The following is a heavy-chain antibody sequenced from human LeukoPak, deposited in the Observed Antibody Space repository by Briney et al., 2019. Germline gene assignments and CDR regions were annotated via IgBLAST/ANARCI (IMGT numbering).Heavy chain of an antibody. V-gene: IGHV3-23*01. CDR3: APGRGATRVHDAFDI. D-gene: IGHD1-26*01. Sequence: GGSLRLSCAASGFTFSSYAMSWVRQAPGKGLEWVSAISGSGGSTYYADSVKGRFTISRDNSKNTLYLQMSSLRAEDTAVYYCAPGRGATRVHDAFDIWGQGTMVTVSS. J-gene: IGHJ3*02. CDR1: GFTFSSYA. CDR2: ISGSGGST.